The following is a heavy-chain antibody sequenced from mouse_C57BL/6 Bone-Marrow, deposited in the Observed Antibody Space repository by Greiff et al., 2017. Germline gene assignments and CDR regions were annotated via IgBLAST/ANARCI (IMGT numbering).Heavy chain of an antibody. J-gene: IGHJ3*01. CDR1: GYAFTNYL. CDR2: INPGSGGT. V-gene: IGHV1-54*01. Sequence: QVQLKQSGAELVRPGTSVKVSCKASGYAFTNYLIEWVKQRPGQGLEWIGVINPGSGGTNYNEKFKGKATLTADKSSSTAYMQLSSLTSEDSAVYYCARRDYGSSFAWFAYWGQGTLVTVSA. D-gene: IGHD1-1*01. CDR3: ARRDYGSSFAWFAY.